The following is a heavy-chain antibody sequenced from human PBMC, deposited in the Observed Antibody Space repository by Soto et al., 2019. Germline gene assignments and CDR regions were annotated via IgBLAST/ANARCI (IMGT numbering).Heavy chain of an antibody. CDR3: ARARNIPGYCSGGSCYYYGMAV. V-gene: IGHV3-30-3*01. CDR1: GFTFSSYA. J-gene: IGHJ6*02. Sequence: SGGSLRLSCAASGFTFSSYAMHWVRQAPGKGLEWVAVISYDGSKEFYADSVKGRFTISRDNSKNTLYLQMDSLRAEDTAVYYCARARNIPGYCSGGSCYYYGMAVWGQGTTVTVSS. D-gene: IGHD2-15*01. CDR2: ISYDGSKE.